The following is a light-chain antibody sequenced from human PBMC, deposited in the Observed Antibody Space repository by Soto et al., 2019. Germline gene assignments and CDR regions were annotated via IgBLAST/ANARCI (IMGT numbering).Light chain of an antibody. CDR1: SSDVGSYNL. J-gene: IGLJ2*01. CDR3: CSYAGSSTYVV. CDR2: EGS. V-gene: IGLV2-23*01. Sequence: QSALTQPASVSGSPGQSITISCTGTSSDVGSYNLVSWYQQHPGKAPKLMIYEGSKRPSVVSNRFSGSKSGNTASLTISGLQAEDEADYYCCSYAGSSTYVVFGGGTQLTVL.